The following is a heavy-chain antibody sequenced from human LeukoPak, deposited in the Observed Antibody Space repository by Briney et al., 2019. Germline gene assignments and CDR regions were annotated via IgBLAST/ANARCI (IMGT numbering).Heavy chain of an antibody. CDR2: ITSSSGTI. CDR1: GFTFSDHR. D-gene: IGHD1-1*01. CDR3: AFGGGTTGLFDY. Sequence: GGSLRLSCAASGFTFSDHRMSWVRQAPGKGLEWISYITSSSGTIYYTDSVKGRFTISRDNAKNSLYLQMNSLRAEDTAVYYCAFGGGTTGLFDYWGQGTLVTVSS. V-gene: IGHV3-48*04. J-gene: IGHJ4*02.